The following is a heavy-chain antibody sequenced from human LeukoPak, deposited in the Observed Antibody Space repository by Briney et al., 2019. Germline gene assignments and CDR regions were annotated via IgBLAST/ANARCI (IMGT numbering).Heavy chain of an antibody. D-gene: IGHD3-3*01. CDR1: GYTFTGYY. CDR3: ARDLVGGIWSATF. J-gene: IGHJ4*02. CDR2: ISPNDGDT. Sequence: VSSVKVSCKASGYTFTGYYVHWVRQAPGQGLEWMGRISPNDGDTIYAQRFQGRVTMTTDTSISAAYMELSSLMSDDTAVYYCARDLVGGIWSATFCGQGTLVTVS. V-gene: IGHV1-2*06.